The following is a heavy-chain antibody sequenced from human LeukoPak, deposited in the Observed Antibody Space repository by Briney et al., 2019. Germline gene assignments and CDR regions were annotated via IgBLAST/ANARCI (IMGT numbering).Heavy chain of an antibody. Sequence: GGSLRLSCAASGFTFRNSAMSWVRQAPGTGLEWVSSIGGHVHSTYYADSVIGRFTISRDDSKNTLYLQMNSLRADDTAIYYCANHRTPDRYHWNYFDYWGQGTLVTVSS. D-gene: IGHD1-20*01. V-gene: IGHV3-23*01. J-gene: IGHJ4*02. CDR1: GFTFRNSA. CDR3: ANHRTPDRYHWNYFDY. CDR2: IGGHVHST.